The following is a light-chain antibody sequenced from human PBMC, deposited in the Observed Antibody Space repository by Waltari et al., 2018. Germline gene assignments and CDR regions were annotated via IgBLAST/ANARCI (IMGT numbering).Light chain of an antibody. CDR1: QSVGRT. V-gene: IGKV3-20*01. Sequence: EIVLTQSPASLSLSPGDRATLSCRASQSVGRTLAWYQQRPGQAPRLLIYDASSRVTGIPDRFSGSGSGTDFSLTISRLEPEDVAVYYCQKYGTRPATFGQGTKVEVK. J-gene: IGKJ1*01. CDR3: QKYGTRPAT. CDR2: DAS.